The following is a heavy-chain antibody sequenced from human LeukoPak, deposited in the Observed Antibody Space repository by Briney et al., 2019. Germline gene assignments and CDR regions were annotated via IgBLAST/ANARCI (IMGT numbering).Heavy chain of an antibody. CDR3: ARRLRIQLWFDWFDP. Sequence: SETLSLTCTVSGGSISSSSYYWGWIRQPPGKGLEWIGSIYYGGSTYYNPSLKSRVTISVDTSKNQFSLKLSSVTAADTAVYYCARRLRIQLWFDWFDPWGQGTLVTVSS. D-gene: IGHD5-18*01. J-gene: IGHJ5*02. CDR2: IYYGGST. V-gene: IGHV4-39*01. CDR1: GGSISSSSYY.